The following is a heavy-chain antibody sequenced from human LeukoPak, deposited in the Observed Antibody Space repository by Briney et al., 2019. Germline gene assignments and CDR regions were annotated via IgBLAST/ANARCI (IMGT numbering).Heavy chain of an antibody. CDR2: IRYDGSNK. CDR1: GFTFSSYG. J-gene: IGHJ4*02. CDR3: AREQWLVSYFDH. Sequence: GGSLRLSCAASGFTFSSYGMHWVRQAPGKGLEWVAFIRYDGSNKYYADSVKGRFTISRDNSKNTLYLQMNSLRAEDTAVYYCAREQWLVSYFDHWGQGTLVTVSS. V-gene: IGHV3-30*02. D-gene: IGHD6-19*01.